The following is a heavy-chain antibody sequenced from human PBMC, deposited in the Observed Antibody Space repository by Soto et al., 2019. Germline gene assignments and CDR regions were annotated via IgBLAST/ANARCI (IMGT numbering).Heavy chain of an antibody. CDR2: IYYSGST. J-gene: IGHJ6*02. CDR3: ARLVGDPPAYYYYYGMDV. Sequence: QLQLQESGPGLVKPSETLSLTCTVSGGSISSSSYYWGWIRQPPGKGLEWIGSIYYSGSTYYNPSLKSRVTISVDTSKNQFSLKLSSVTAADTAVYYCARLVGDPPAYYYYYGMDVWGQGTTVTVSS. D-gene: IGHD2-15*01. CDR1: GGSISSSSYY. V-gene: IGHV4-39*01.